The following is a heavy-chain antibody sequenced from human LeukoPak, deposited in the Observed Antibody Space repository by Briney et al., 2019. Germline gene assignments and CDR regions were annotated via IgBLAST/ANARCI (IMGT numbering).Heavy chain of an antibody. CDR1: GYTFNSYG. CDR3: ARDGVSGHFDY. V-gene: IGHV1-18*01. CDR2: IDPSNGNI. Sequence: ASVTVSFKASGYTFNSYGICWVRQAPGQGLEWIGWIDPSNGNIKYAEKLQGRVTMTTDTSTSTTYMDLRSLRSDDTAVYYCARDGVSGHFDYWGRGTLVTVSS. D-gene: IGHD3-3*01. J-gene: IGHJ4*01.